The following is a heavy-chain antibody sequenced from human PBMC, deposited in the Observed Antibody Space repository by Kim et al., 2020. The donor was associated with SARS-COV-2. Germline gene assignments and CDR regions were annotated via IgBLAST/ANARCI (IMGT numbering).Heavy chain of an antibody. CDR1: GFTFSSYS. CDR2: ISSSSSYI. V-gene: IGHV3-21*01. CDR3: ARRGSSWTYGMDV. D-gene: IGHD6-13*01. J-gene: IGHJ6*02. Sequence: GGSLRLSCAASGFTFSSYSMNWVRQAPGKGLEWVSSISSSSSYIYYADSVKGRFTISRDNAKNSLYLQMNSLRAEDTAVYYCARRGSSWTYGMDVWGQGTTGTVSS.